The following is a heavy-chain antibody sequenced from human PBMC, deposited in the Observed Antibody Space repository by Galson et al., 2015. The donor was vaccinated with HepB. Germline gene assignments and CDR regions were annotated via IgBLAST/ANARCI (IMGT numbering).Heavy chain of an antibody. CDR3: VRAEYDSSWQILSYFAY. J-gene: IGHJ4*02. CDR2: IWFDGSNK. CDR1: GFSFSDCA. D-gene: IGHD6-13*01. Sequence: SLRLSCAASGFSFSDCAMHWVRQAPGKGLEWVALIWFDGSNKYYADSVKGRFTISRDNFKNTLYLQMNSLRAEDTAVYYCVRAEYDSSWQILSYFAYWGQGTLVTVSS. V-gene: IGHV3-33*01.